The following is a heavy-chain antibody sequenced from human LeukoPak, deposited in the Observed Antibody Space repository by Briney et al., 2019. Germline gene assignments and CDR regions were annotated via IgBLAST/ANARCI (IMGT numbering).Heavy chain of an antibody. CDR3: AKHMRATNTYTFFGLDV. J-gene: IGHJ6*02. D-gene: IGHD1-26*01. V-gene: IGHV3-9*01. Sequence: GGSLRLSCAATGFTFKDYGMHWVRQPPGKGLEWVSSINWNGGGTDYADSVKGRFTISRDNAKNSLYLQLSSLRPEDTALYYCAKHMRATNTYTFFGLDVWGQGTTVTVSS. CDR1: GFTFKDYG. CDR2: INWNGGGT.